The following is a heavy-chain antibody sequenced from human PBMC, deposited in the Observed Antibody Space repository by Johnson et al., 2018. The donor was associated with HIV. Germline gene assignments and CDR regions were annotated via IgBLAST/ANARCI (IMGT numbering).Heavy chain of an antibody. J-gene: IGHJ3*02. Sequence: QVQLVESGGGVVQPGRSLRLSCAASGFTFSSYAMHWVRQAPGKGLEWVAVISFDGSNKYYADSVKGRFTISRDNSKNTLFLQINSLRAEDMAVYYCARVRETKGPYDAFDIWGQGTMVTVSS. V-gene: IGHV3-30*14. CDR2: ISFDGSNK. D-gene: IGHD1-1*01. CDR3: ARVRETKGPYDAFDI. CDR1: GFTFSSYA.